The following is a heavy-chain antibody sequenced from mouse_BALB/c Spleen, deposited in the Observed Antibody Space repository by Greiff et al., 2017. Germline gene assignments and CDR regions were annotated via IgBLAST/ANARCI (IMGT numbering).Heavy chain of an antibody. Sequence: QVQLKQPGAELVRPGASVKLSCKASGYTFTSYWINWVKQRPGQGLEWIGNIYPSDSYTNYNQKFKDKATLTVDKSSSTAYMQLSSPTSEDSAVYYCTRSVITTNYFDYWGQGTTLTVSS. CDR3: TRSVITTNYFDY. D-gene: IGHD2-4*01. J-gene: IGHJ2*01. CDR2: IYPSDSYT. CDR1: GYTFTSYW. V-gene: IGHV1-69*02.